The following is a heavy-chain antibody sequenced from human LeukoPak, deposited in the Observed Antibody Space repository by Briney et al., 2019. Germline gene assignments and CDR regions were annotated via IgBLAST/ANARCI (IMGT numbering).Heavy chain of an antibody. CDR3: ARVSDSSWFSIRDAFDI. Sequence: SETLSLSCTVSGGSMSSNTHSWAWIRQPPGKGLEWIGSVRYGGSTYYNPSVNSRVSVSADTSKNHFSLNLTSVTAADTAVYYCARVSDSSWFSIRDAFDIWGQGTMVTVSS. CDR1: GGSMSSNTHS. CDR2: VRYGGST. D-gene: IGHD6-13*01. V-gene: IGHV4-39*02. J-gene: IGHJ3*02.